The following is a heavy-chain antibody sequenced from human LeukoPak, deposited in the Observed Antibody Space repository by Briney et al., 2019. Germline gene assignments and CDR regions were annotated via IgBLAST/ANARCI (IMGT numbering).Heavy chain of an antibody. CDR3: AKESGDGLYYFDY. CDR1: GFTFSSYG. Sequence: GGSLRLSRAASGFTFSSYGMHWVRQAPGKGLEWVAIIWYDGSNKYYADSVKGRFTISRDNSKNTLYLQMNSLRAEDTAVYYCAKESGDGLYYFDYWGQGTLVTVSS. J-gene: IGHJ4*02. CDR2: IWYDGSNK. D-gene: IGHD2-21*02. V-gene: IGHV3-33*06.